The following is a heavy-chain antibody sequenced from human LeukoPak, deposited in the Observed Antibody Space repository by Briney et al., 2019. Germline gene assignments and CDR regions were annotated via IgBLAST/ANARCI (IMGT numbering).Heavy chain of an antibody. Sequence: ASVTVSCKASGYTFTGYYMHWVRQAPGQGLEWMGRINPNSGGTNYAQKLQGRVTMTRDTSISTAYMELSRLRSDDTAVYYCARVYSYDSSGYPYDAFDIWGQGTMVTVSS. CDR3: ARVYSYDSSGYPYDAFDI. J-gene: IGHJ3*02. V-gene: IGHV1-2*06. D-gene: IGHD3-22*01. CDR1: GYTFTGYY. CDR2: INPNSGGT.